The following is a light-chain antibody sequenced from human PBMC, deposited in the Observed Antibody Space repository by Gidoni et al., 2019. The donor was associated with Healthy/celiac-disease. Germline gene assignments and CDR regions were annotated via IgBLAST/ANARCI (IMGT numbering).Light chain of an antibody. Sequence: DIQMTQAPSTLSASVGDRVTITCRASQSISSWLAWYQQKPGKAPKLLIYKASSLESGVPSRFSGSGSGTEFTLPIISLQPDDFATYYCQQYNSYPWTFGPGTKVEIK. CDR1: QSISSW. CDR3: QQYNSYPWT. J-gene: IGKJ1*01. V-gene: IGKV1-5*03. CDR2: KAS.